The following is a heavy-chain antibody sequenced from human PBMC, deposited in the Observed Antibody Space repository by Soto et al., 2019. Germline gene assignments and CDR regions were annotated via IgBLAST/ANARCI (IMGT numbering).Heavy chain of an antibody. CDR3: AKVVAVAGTALWDYYYYMDV. V-gene: IGHV3-23*01. CDR1: GFTFSSYA. CDR2: ISGSGGST. D-gene: IGHD6-19*01. Sequence: EVQLLESGGGLVKPGGSLRLSCEASGFTFSSYAMSWVRQAPGKGLEWVSAISGSGGSTYYADSVKGRFTISRDNSKNRLYLQMNSLSAEDTAVYYCAKVVAVAGTALWDYYYYMDVWGKGTTVTVA. J-gene: IGHJ6*03.